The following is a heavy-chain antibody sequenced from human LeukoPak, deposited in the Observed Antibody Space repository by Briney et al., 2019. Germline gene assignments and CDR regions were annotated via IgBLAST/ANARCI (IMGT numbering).Heavy chain of an antibody. CDR3: ARHEPYQYYFDY. CDR2: IYYSGST. D-gene: IGHD1-14*01. Sequence: SETLSLTCTVSGGSISSSNYYWGWIRQPPGKGLEWIGSIYYSGSTYYNPSLKSRVTISVDTSKNQFSLKLSSVTAADTAVYYCARHEPYQYYFDYWGQGTLVTVSS. J-gene: IGHJ4*02. V-gene: IGHV4-39*01. CDR1: GGSISSSNYY.